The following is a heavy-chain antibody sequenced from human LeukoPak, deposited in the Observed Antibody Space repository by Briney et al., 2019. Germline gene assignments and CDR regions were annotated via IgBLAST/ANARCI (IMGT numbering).Heavy chain of an antibody. CDR2: IYYSGNT. CDR3: ARQGLRYWYFDL. J-gene: IGHJ2*01. CDR1: GGSISSYY. Sequence: SETLSLTCTVSGGSISSYYWSWIRQPPGKGLEWIGYIYYSGNTNYNPSLRSRVTISVDTSKNQFSLKLSSVTAADTAVYYCARQGLRYWYFDLWGRGTLVTVSS. V-gene: IGHV4-59*08.